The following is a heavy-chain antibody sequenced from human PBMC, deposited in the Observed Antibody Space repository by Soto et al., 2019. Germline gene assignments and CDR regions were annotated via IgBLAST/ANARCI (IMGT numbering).Heavy chain of an antibody. CDR1: GYTFTGYY. CDR2: INPNSGGT. CDR3: ARSPGGVVTAMYYFDY. Sequence: QVQLVQSGAEVKKPGASVKVSCNASGYTFTGYYMHWVRQAPGQGLEWMGWINPNSGGTNYAQKFQGWVTMTRDTSISTAYMELSRLRSDDTAVYYCARSPGGVVTAMYYFDYWGQGTLVTVSS. J-gene: IGHJ4*02. V-gene: IGHV1-2*04. D-gene: IGHD2-21*02.